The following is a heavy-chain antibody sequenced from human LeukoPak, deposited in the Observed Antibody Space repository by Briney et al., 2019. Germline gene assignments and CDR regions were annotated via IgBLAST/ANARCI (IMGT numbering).Heavy chain of an antibody. D-gene: IGHD3-22*01. CDR1: GFTFSSYG. J-gene: IGHJ4*02. Sequence: GGSLRLSCATSGFTFSSYGMHWVRQAPGKGLEWVAVISYDGSNKYYADSVKSRFTISRDNSKNTLYLQMNSLRAEDTAVYYCAKNSASYYDSSGYLVWGQGTLVTVSS. CDR2: ISYDGSNK. CDR3: AKNSASYYDSSGYLV. V-gene: IGHV3-30*18.